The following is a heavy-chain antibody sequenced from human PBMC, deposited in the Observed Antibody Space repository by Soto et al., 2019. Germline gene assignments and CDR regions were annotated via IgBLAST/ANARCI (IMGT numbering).Heavy chain of an antibody. Sequence: EVQLAESGGGMVQPGGSLRLSCVASGFTFSSYDMHWVRQATGKGLEYVSSISSNGGTTYYGYSVKGRFTIARDNTKNTLYLHLGSLRAEVMAGYYFVRRVSGTYDYWGQGTRVTVSS. CDR2: ISSNGGTT. D-gene: IGHD3-10*01. CDR3: VRRVSGTYDY. V-gene: IGHV3-64*01. J-gene: IGHJ4*02. CDR1: GFTFSSYD.